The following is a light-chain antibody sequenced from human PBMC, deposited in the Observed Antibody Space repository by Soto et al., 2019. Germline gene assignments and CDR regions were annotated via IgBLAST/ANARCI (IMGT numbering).Light chain of an antibody. Sequence: DIQLTQSPSFLSASVGDRVTITCRASQGISSYLAWYQQKPGKAPKLLIYAASTLQSGVPSRFSGSGSGTEFTLTISSLQPEDFATYYYQQLNSYPTTFGGGTKVAIK. J-gene: IGKJ4*01. CDR1: QGISSY. V-gene: IGKV1-9*01. CDR3: QQLNSYPTT. CDR2: AAS.